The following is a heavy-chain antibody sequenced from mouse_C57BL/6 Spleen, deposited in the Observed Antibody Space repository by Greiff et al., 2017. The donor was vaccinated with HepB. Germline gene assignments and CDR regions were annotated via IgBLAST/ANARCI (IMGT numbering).Heavy chain of an antibody. Sequence: QVQLKESGAELVKPGASVKMSCKASGYTFTSYWITWVKQRPGQGLEWIGDIYPGSGSTNYNEKFKSKATLTVDTSSSTAYMQLSSLTSEDSAVYYCARGDYDYDRGFDYWGQGTTLTVSS. V-gene: IGHV1-55*01. CDR1: GYTFTSYW. D-gene: IGHD2-4*01. J-gene: IGHJ2*01. CDR3: ARGDYDYDRGFDY. CDR2: IYPGSGST.